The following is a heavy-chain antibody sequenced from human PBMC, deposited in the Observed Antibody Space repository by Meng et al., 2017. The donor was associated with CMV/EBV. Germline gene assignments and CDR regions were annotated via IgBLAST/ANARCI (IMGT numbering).Heavy chain of an antibody. D-gene: IGHD1-26*01. V-gene: IGHV4-61*01. CDR3: ARDNLGGSYDY. J-gene: IGHJ4*02. Sequence: TVSGGSVSSNTYYWTWIRQPPGKGLEWIGYIYKSGSTNYNPSLKSRVTISADTSKNQFSLKLSSVTAADTAVYYCARDNLGGSYDYWGQGTLVTVSS. CDR2: IYKSGST. CDR1: GGSVSSNTYY.